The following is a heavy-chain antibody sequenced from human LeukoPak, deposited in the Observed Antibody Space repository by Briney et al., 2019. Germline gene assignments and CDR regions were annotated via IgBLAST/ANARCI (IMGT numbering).Heavy chain of an antibody. V-gene: IGHV1-8*01. D-gene: IGHD1-26*01. Sequence: ASVKVSCKASGYTFTSYDINWVRQATGQGLEWMGWMNPNSGNTGYAQKFQGRVTMTRNTSISTAYMEQSSLRSEDTAVYYCARDGIVGAGRPYWGQGTLVTVSS. CDR3: ARDGIVGAGRPY. CDR2: MNPNSGNT. CDR1: GYTFTSYD. J-gene: IGHJ4*02.